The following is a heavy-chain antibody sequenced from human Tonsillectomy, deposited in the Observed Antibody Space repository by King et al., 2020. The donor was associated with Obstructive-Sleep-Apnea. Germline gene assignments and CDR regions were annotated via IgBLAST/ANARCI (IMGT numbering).Heavy chain of an antibody. CDR2: IYHSGST. Sequence: VQLQESGPGLVKPSGTLSLTCAVSGGSISSSNWWSWVRQPPGKGLEWIGEIYHSGSTNYNPSLKSRVTISVDKSKNQFSLKLGSVTAADTAVYYCARVKSPDTAMVLNWFDPWGQGTLVTVSS. CDR1: GGSISSSNW. V-gene: IGHV4-4*02. J-gene: IGHJ5*02. D-gene: IGHD5-18*01. CDR3: ARVKSPDTAMVLNWFDP.